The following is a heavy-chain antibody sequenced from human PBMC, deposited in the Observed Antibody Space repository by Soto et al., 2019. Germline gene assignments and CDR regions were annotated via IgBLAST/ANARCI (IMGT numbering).Heavy chain of an antibody. CDR3: ARDVITWENWNDIPYYYYGMDV. CDR1: GGSIRSAGYY. J-gene: IGHJ6*02. V-gene: IGHV4-31*03. CDR2: IYYSGST. Sequence: PSETLSLTCTISGGSIRSAGYYWTWIRQHPXKGLEWIGYIYYSGSTYYNPSLKSRVTISVDTSKNLFSLNLSSVTAEDTAVYYCARDVITWENWNDIPYYYYGMDVWGQGTTVTVSS. D-gene: IGHD1-1*01.